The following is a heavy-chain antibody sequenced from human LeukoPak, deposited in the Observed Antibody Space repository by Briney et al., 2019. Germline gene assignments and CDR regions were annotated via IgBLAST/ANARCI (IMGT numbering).Heavy chain of an antibody. D-gene: IGHD6-13*01. Sequence: PSETLSLTCTVSGGSISSYYWSWIRQPPGKGLEWIGYIYYSGSTDYNPSLKSRVTISVDTSKNQFSLKLSSVTAADTAVYYCARHSYPGGSRWSSYYYGMDVWGQGTTVTVSS. J-gene: IGHJ6*02. CDR2: IYYSGST. CDR1: GGSISSYY. CDR3: ARHSYPGGSRWSSYYYGMDV. V-gene: IGHV4-59*08.